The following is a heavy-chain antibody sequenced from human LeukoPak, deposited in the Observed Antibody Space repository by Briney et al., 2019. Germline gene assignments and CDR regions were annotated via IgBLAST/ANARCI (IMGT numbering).Heavy chain of an antibody. V-gene: IGHV4-34*01. D-gene: IGHD3-10*01. CDR2: INRGGTT. Sequence: PSETLSLTCTVYGGSFSGSYWGWIRQPPGKGLEWIGEINRGGTTNYNPSLKSRVTMSLDTSKNQFSLRLNSVTAADTAVYYCARSYGSGSYWAHWGQGTLVTVSS. CDR3: ARSYGSGSYWAH. J-gene: IGHJ4*02. CDR1: GGSFSGSY.